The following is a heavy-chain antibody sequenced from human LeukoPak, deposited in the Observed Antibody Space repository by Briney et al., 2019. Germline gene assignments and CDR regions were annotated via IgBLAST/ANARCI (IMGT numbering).Heavy chain of an antibody. CDR1: GGTFSSYA. V-gene: IGHV1-69*13. D-gene: IGHD1/OR15-1a*01. Sequence: SVKVSCKASGGTFSSYAISWVRQAPGQRLEWMGGIIPIFGTANYAQKFQGRVTITADESTSTAYMELSSLRSEDTAVYYCATLSGWEQLNFDYWGQGTLVTVSS. CDR3: ATLSGWEQLNFDY. CDR2: IIPIFGTA. J-gene: IGHJ4*02.